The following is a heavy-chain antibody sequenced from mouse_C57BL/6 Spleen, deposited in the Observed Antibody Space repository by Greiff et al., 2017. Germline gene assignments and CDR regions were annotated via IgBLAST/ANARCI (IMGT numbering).Heavy chain of an antibody. CDR3: ARSNWDRGGVFDY. Sequence: VQLQQSGPELVKPGASVKISCKASGYTFTDYYMNWVKQSHGKSLEWIGDINPNNGGTSYNQKFKGKATLTVDKSSSTAYMELRSLTSEDSAVYYCARSNWDRGGVFDYWGQGTTLTVSS. V-gene: IGHV1-26*01. D-gene: IGHD4-1*01. CDR2: INPNNGGT. CDR1: GYTFTDYY. J-gene: IGHJ2*01.